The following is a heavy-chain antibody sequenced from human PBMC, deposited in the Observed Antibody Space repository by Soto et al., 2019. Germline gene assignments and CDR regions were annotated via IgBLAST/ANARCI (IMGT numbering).Heavy chain of an antibody. CDR2: INAGNGNT. D-gene: IGHD1-7*01. CDR3: ARLMYNWNYGPTDV. J-gene: IGHJ6*02. Sequence: ASVKVSCKASGYTFRSYGSSWVRQAPGQRLEWMGWINAGNGNTKYSQKFQGRVTITRDTSASTAYMELSSLRSEDTAVYYCARLMYNWNYGPTDVWGQGTTVTVSS. CDR1: GYTFRSYG. V-gene: IGHV1-3*01.